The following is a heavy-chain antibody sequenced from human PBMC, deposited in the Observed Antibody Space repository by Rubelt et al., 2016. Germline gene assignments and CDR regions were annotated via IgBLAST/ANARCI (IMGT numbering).Heavy chain of an antibody. Sequence: QVQLQESGPGLVKPSQTLSLTCTVSGGSISSGGYYWSWIRQHPGKGLGWIGEINHSGSTNYNPSLKSRVTISVDTSKNQVSLKLSSVTAADTAVYYCARVEQQLGLDYWGQGTLVTVSS. V-gene: IGHV4-31*03. CDR1: GGSISSGGYY. CDR3: ARVEQQLGLDY. J-gene: IGHJ4*02. CDR2: INHSGST. D-gene: IGHD6-13*01.